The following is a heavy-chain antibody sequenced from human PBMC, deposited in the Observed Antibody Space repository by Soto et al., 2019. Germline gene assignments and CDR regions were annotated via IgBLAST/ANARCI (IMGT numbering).Heavy chain of an antibody. J-gene: IGHJ3*02. Sequence: GGSLRLSCAASGFIFSTYTMNWVRQAPGKGLEWVSSISSGSSHINYADSVKGRFTISRDNAKNSLYLQMNSLRAEDTAVYYCARGYNYFDIWRQGTMVTVSS. CDR1: GFIFSTYT. CDR3: ARGYNYFDI. V-gene: IGHV3-21*01. CDR2: ISSGSSHI. D-gene: IGHD5-18*01.